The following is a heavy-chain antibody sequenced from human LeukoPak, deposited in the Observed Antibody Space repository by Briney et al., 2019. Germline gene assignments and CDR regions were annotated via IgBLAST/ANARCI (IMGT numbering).Heavy chain of an antibody. D-gene: IGHD1-26*01. CDR2: IYYSGST. J-gene: IGHJ4*02. CDR3: ARDASSGMAQWD. V-gene: IGHV4-30-4*01. Sequence: SETLSLTCTVSGGSISSGDYYWSWIRQPPGKGLEWIGYIYYSGSTYYNPSLKSRVTISVDTSKNQFSLKLSSVTAADTAVYYCARDASSGMAQWDWGQGTLVTVSS. CDR1: GGSISSGDYY.